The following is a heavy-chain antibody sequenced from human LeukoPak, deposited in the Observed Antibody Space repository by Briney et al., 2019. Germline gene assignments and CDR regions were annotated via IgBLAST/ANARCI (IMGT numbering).Heavy chain of an antibody. CDR2: NSDSGGST. D-gene: IGHD4-11*01. V-gene: IGHV3-23*01. J-gene: IGHJ4*02. CDR1: GFTFSSYA. Sequence: GGSLRLSCAASGFTFSSYAMSWVRQAPGKGLEWVSANSDSGGSTYYADSVRGRFTISRDNSKNTLYLQMNSLRAEDTAVYYCAFFSNHFDYWGQGTLVTVSS. CDR3: AFFSNHFDY.